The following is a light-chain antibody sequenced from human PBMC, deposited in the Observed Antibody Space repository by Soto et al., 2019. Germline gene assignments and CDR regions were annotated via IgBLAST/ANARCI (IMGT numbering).Light chain of an antibody. CDR2: GAS. Sequence: EVVMTQSPATLSVSPGERATLSCRASESVSTNLAWYQQRPGQAPRLVIYGASTRATGIPARFSGGGSGTEFTLTISSLQSEDLAVYYCQQYHSWPPITFGQGTRLEIK. V-gene: IGKV3-15*01. CDR1: ESVSTN. CDR3: QQYHSWPPIT. J-gene: IGKJ5*01.